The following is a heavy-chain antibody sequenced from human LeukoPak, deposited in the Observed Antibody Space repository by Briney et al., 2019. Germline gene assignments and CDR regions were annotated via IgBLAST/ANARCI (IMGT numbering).Heavy chain of an antibody. J-gene: IGHJ5*02. V-gene: IGHV3-21*04. CDR2: ISGSSSSI. Sequence: GGSLRLSCAASGFAFSYYTINWVRQAPGKGLEWVSSISGSSSSISNADSVMGRFTISRDNSKNTLYLQMNSLRAEDTAVYYCAKRFTTGTTNWFDPWGQGTLVTVSS. CDR1: GFAFSYYT. D-gene: IGHD1-1*01. CDR3: AKRFTTGTTNWFDP.